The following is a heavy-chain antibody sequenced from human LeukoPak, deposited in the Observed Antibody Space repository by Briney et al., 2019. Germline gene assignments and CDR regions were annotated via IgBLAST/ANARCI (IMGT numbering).Heavy chain of an antibody. CDR3: AAGIAVAPHY. V-gene: IGHV1-69*05. CDR1: GGTFSSYA. D-gene: IGHD6-19*01. Sequence: ASVKVSCKASGGTFSSYAISWVRQAPGQGLEWMGGINPIFGTANYAQKFQGRVTITTDESTSTAYMELSRLRSDDTAVYYCAAGIAVAPHYWGQGTLVTVSS. J-gene: IGHJ4*02. CDR2: INPIFGTA.